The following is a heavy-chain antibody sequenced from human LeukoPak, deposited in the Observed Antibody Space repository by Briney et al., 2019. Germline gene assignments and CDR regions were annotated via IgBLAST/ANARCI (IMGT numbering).Heavy chain of an antibody. CDR1: GFTFSSYA. CDR3: AKTYSGNYYFDY. D-gene: IGHD1-26*01. CDR2: ISYDGSNK. V-gene: IGHV3-30*04. J-gene: IGHJ4*02. Sequence: GGSLRLSCAASGFTFSSYAMHWVRQAPGKGLEWVAVISYDGSNKYYADSVKGRFTISRDNSKNTLYLQMNSLRAEDTAVYYCAKTYSGNYYFDYWGQGTLVTVSS.